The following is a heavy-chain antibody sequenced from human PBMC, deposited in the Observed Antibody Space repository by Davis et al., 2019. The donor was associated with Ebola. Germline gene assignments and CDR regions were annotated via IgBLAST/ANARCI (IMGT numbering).Heavy chain of an antibody. CDR2: ISSSSSYI. J-gene: IGHJ4*02. D-gene: IGHD4-23*01. CDR1: GFTFSSYS. V-gene: IGHV3-21*01. CDR3: ARLRDYGGNSG. Sequence: GESLKISCAASGFTFSSYSMNWVRQAPGKGLEWVSSISSSSSYIYYADSVKGRFTISRDNAKNSLYLQMNSLRAEDTAVYYCARLRDYGGNSGWGQGTLVTVSS.